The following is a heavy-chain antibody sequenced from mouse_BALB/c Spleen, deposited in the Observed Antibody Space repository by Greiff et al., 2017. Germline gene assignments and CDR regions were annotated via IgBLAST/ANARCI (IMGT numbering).Heavy chain of an antibody. CDR1: GFTFSSFG. Sequence: EVKLVESGGGLVQPGGSRKLSCAASGFTFSSFGMHWVRQAPEKGLEWVAYISSGSSTIYYADTVKGRFTISRDNPKNTLFLQMTSLRSEDTAMYYCARHYYGRSFDYWGQGTTLTVSS. CDR2: ISSGSSTI. J-gene: IGHJ2*01. D-gene: IGHD1-1*01. V-gene: IGHV5-17*02. CDR3: ARHYYGRSFDY.